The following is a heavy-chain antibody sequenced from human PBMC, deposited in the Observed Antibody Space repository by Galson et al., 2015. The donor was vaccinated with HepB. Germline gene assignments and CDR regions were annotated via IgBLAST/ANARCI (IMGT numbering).Heavy chain of an antibody. CDR1: GFTFSSYA. CDR3: ARYCASTSCPDNFHYYGMDV. V-gene: IGHV3-23*01. J-gene: IGHJ6*02. CDR2: ISGSGGNT. D-gene: IGHD2-2*01. Sequence: SLRLSCAASGFTFSSYAMSWVRQAPGKGLEWVSVISGSGGNTHYTDSVKGRFTISRDNSKNTLYLQMNSLRAEDTAVYYCARYCASTSCPDNFHYYGMDVWGLGTTVTVSS.